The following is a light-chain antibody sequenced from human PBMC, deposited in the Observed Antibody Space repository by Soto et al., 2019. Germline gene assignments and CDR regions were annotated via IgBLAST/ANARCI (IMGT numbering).Light chain of an antibody. CDR3: CSYTTSTTYV. V-gene: IGLV2-14*03. J-gene: IGLJ1*01. CDR1: VSDVGGYDS. Sequence: SVLTQPASVSGSPVQSITISCTGTVSDVGGYDSVSWYQQHPGIAPKLIIYGVNNRPSGVSNRFSASKPADTASLTISGLQAEDEANYYCCSYTTSTTYVFGTATKVTV. CDR2: GVN.